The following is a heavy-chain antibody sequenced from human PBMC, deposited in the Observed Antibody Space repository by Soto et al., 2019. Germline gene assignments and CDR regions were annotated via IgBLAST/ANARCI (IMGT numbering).Heavy chain of an antibody. CDR1: GFTFSSYA. J-gene: IGHJ4*02. CDR3: AKDLSVIAVAGIVYFDY. CDR2: ISGSGGST. V-gene: IGHV3-23*01. D-gene: IGHD6-19*01. Sequence: PGGSLRLSCAASGFTFSSYAMSWVRQAPGKGLEWVSAISGSGGSTYYADSVKGRFTISRDNSKNTLYLQMNSLRAEDTAVYYCAKDLSVIAVAGIVYFDYWGQGTLVTVSS.